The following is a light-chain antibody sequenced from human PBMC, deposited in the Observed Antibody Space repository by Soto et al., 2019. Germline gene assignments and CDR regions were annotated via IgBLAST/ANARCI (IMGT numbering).Light chain of an antibody. J-gene: IGKJ1*01. V-gene: IGKV2-30*01. CDR2: RAS. CDR3: MQGTYWPLT. Sequence: DVVMTQSPLSLPVTLGQPASISCRSSQSIVYSDGQAYLSWFQQKPGQSPRRLIYRASNRDSGVPDRFSGSGSGTDFTLQIDRVEAEDVGISYCMQGTYWPLTFGRGTRVEIK. CDR1: QSIVYSDGQAY.